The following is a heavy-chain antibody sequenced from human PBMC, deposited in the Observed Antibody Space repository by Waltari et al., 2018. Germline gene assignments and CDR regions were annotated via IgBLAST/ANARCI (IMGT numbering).Heavy chain of an antibody. CDR2: VSYRGIT. Sequence: VQLQGSGPGLVKPSQNLTLTCTVSSGSISIPDYFWSWIRQATGKGLEWIGSVSYRGITYYTPSLESPVTSSVDTSKNQFSLNLNSMTAADAAVYYCARTTFVRYFDYWGQGTLVTVSS. V-gene: IGHV4-30-4*01. J-gene: IGHJ4*02. CDR1: SGSISIPDYF. D-gene: IGHD1-1*01. CDR3: ARTTFVRYFDY.